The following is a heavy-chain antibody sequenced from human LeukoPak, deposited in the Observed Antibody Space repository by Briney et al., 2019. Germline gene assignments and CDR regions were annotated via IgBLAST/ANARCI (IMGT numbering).Heavy chain of an antibody. CDR3: ARDQGITIFGVVHNWFDP. Sequence: GGSLRLSCAASGFTFSSYGMHWVRQAPGKGLEWVAVIWYDGSNKYYADSVKGRFTISRDNSKNTLYLQMNSLRAEDTAVYCCARDQGITIFGVVHNWFDPWGQGTLVTVSS. J-gene: IGHJ5*02. V-gene: IGHV3-33*01. D-gene: IGHD3-3*01. CDR2: IWYDGSNK. CDR1: GFTFSSYG.